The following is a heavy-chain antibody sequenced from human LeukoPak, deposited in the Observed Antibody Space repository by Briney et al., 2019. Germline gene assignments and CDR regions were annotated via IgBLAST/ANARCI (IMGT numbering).Heavy chain of an antibody. Sequence: SETLSLTCTVSGGSISSGGYYWSWIRQHPGKGLEWIGYIYYSGSTYYNPSLKSRVTISGDTSKNQSSLKLSSVTAADTAVYYCARARDGYNFFDYWGQGTLVTVSS. V-gene: IGHV4-31*03. CDR3: ARARDGYNFFDY. D-gene: IGHD5-24*01. CDR1: GGSISSGGYY. CDR2: IYYSGST. J-gene: IGHJ4*02.